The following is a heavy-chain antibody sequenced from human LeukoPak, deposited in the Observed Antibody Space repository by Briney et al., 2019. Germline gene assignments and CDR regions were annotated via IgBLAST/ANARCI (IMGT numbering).Heavy chain of an antibody. CDR1: GYTFTSHD. Sequence: ASVKVSCKASGYTFTSHDINWVRQATGQGLEWMGWMNPNSGNTGYVQKFQGRVTMTRNTSISTAYMELSSLRSEDTAVYYCARGYCSGGSCYLCYFDYWGQGTLVTVSS. CDR2: MNPNSGNT. D-gene: IGHD2-15*01. J-gene: IGHJ4*02. V-gene: IGHV1-8*01. CDR3: ARGYCSGGSCYLCYFDY.